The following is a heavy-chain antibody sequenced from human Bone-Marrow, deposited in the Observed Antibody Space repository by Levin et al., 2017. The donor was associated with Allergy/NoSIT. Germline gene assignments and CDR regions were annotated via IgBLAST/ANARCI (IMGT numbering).Heavy chain of an antibody. Sequence: SETLSLTCTVSGGSISSAGYHWTWIRQYPGKGLEWIGYISYRGSTYFNPSLKSRLAMSIDTSEQHFSLNLTSVSAADTAIYYCARLAGYSFDYWGQAALVTVSS. V-gene: IGHV4-31*03. CDR2: ISYRGST. CDR1: GGSISSAGYH. J-gene: IGHJ4*02. CDR3: ARLAGYSFDY.